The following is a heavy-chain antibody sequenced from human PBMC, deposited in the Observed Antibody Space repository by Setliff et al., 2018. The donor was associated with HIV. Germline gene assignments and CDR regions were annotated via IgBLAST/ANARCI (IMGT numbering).Heavy chain of an antibody. CDR2: IYYSGST. D-gene: IGHD2-8*02. CDR3: ARVSSTYWYSIFRNYYYHMDV. Sequence: GSLRLSCAASGFTFSNAWMSWIRQPPGKGLEWIGYIYYSGSTYYNPSLKSRVTISVDTSKTQFSRKLSSVTAADTAVYYCARVSSTYWYSIFRNYYYHMDVWGKGTTVTVSS. V-gene: IGHV4-59*12. CDR1: GFTFSNAW. J-gene: IGHJ6*03.